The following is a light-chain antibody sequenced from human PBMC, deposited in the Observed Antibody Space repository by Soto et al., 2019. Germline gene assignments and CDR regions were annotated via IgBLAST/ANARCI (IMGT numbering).Light chain of an antibody. CDR2: DAS. Sequence: DLQMTHSPSTLSASVGDGVTITCRASQTIDTWLAWYQQKPGKAPKLLIYDASSLESGVPSSFSGSGSGTEFTLTISSLQPDDFATYYCQQYNSYSLPTFGQGTRLEIK. V-gene: IGKV1-5*01. CDR3: QQYNSYSLPT. CDR1: QTIDTW. J-gene: IGKJ5*01.